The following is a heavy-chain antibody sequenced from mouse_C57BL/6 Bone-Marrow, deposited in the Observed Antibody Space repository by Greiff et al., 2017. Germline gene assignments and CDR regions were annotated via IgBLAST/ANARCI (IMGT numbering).Heavy chain of an antibody. V-gene: IGHV1-59*01. D-gene: IGHD4-1*02. CDR1: GYTFTSYW. J-gene: IGHJ3*01. Sequence: VQLQQPGAELVRPGTSVKLSCKASGYTFTSYWMHWVKQRPGQGLEWIGVIDPSDSYTNYNQKFKGKATLTVDTSSSTAYMQLSSLTSEDSAVYYCESTGYAYWGQGTLVTVSA. CDR2: IDPSDSYT. CDR3: ESTGYAY.